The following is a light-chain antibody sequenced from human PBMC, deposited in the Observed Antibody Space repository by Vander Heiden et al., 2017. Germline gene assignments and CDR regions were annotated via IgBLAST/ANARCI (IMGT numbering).Light chain of an antibody. CDR1: STSIVAAYE. CDR2: VNI. V-gene: IGLV1-40*01. CDR3: QSYDSSLSGYVV. Sequence: QSVLTRPPSVSGAPGQRVTIFFSRSSTSIVAAYEVHCCQQLPGTTPKHLIYVNINRPSGGPDRFSGSKSCTSASLAITGLQADDEADYYCQSYDSSLSGYVVFGGGTKLTVL. J-gene: IGLJ2*01.